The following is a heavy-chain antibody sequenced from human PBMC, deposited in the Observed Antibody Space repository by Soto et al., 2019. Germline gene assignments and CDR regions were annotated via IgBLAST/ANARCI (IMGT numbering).Heavy chain of an antibody. D-gene: IGHD3-9*01. V-gene: IGHV2-70*11. CDR1: GFSLSTSGMC. CDR2: IDWDDDK. J-gene: IGHJ4*02. Sequence: SGPTLVNPTQTLTLTCTFSGFSLSTSGMCVSWIRQPPGKALEWLARIDWDDDKYYSTSLKTRLTISKDTSKNQVVLTMTNMDPVDTATYYCARNYYDILTGPPAYFDYWGQGTLVTVS. CDR3: ARNYYDILTGPPAYFDY.